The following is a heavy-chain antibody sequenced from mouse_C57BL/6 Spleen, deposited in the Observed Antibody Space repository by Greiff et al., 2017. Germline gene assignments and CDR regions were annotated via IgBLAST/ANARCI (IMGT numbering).Heavy chain of an antibody. J-gene: IGHJ1*03. CDR2: IYPYNGVS. CDR1: GYSFTGYY. Sequence: EVQLQQSGPELVKPGASVKISCKASGYSFTGYYMHWVKQSHGNILDWIGYIYPYNGVSSYNQKFKGKATLTVDKSSSTAYMELRSLTSEDSAVXYCAREEGLTTVVATDFDVWGTGTTVTVSS. D-gene: IGHD1-1*01. V-gene: IGHV1-31*01. CDR3: AREEGLTTVVATDFDV.